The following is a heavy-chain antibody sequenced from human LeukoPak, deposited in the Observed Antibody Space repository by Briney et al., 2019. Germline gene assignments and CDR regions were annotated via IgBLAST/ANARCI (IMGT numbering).Heavy chain of an antibody. CDR2: ISFGGGST. Sequence: GGSLRLSCAASRFSFSNYAMSWVRQAPGKGLEWVSLISFGGGSTYYTDSVEGRFTISRDTSKNTLSLQMNSLRAEDTAVYYCAKSLARGYYGGGYFFDSWGQGTPVTVSS. J-gene: IGHJ4*02. CDR3: AKSLARGYYGGGYFFDS. CDR1: RFSFSNYA. D-gene: IGHD3-22*01. V-gene: IGHV3-23*01.